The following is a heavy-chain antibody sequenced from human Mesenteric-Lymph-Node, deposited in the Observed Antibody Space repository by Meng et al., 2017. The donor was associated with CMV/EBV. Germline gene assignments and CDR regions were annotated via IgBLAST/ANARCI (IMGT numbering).Heavy chain of an antibody. D-gene: IGHD3-10*01. CDR2: IKQDGSEK. Sequence: GESLKISCAASGFTFSSYWMSWVRQAPGKGLEWVANIKQDGSEKYYVDSVKGRFTISRDSAKNSLYLQMNSLRAEDTAVYYCARDGNTMVRGGAYYYYYGMDVWGQGTTVTVSS. J-gene: IGHJ6*02. CDR3: ARDGNTMVRGGAYYYYYGMDV. CDR1: GFTFSSYW. V-gene: IGHV3-7*01.